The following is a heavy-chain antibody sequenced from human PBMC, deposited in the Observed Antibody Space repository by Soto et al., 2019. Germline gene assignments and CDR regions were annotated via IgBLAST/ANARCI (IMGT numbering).Heavy chain of an antibody. CDR1: GGSISSGGYY. V-gene: IGHV4-31*03. CDR3: ARESEPPNSGYDS. J-gene: IGHJ4*02. Sequence: KPSETLSLTCTVSGGSISSGGYYWSWIRQHPGKGLEWIGYIYYSGSTYYNPSLKSRVTISVDTSKNQFSLKLSSVTAADTAVYYCARESEPPNSGYDSWGQGTLVTVSS. CDR2: IYYSGST. D-gene: IGHD5-12*01.